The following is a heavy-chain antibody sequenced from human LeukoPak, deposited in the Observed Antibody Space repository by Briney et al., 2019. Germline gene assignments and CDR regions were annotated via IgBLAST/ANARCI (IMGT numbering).Heavy chain of an antibody. Sequence: SETLSLTCTVSGGSISSSSYYWGWIRQPPGKGLEWIGSIYYSGSTYYNPSLKSRVTISVDTSKNQFSLKLSSVTAADTAVYYCATSLRGSGSYSIFDYWGQGTLVTVSS. CDR1: GGSISSSSYY. D-gene: IGHD3-10*01. V-gene: IGHV4-39*01. J-gene: IGHJ4*02. CDR2: IYYSGST. CDR3: ATSLRGSGSYSIFDY.